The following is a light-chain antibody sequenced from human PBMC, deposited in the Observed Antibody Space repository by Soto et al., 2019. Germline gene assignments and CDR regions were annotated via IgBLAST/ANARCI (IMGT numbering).Light chain of an antibody. Sequence: ETVLTQSPATLSLSPGENATLSCRASQSIRNYLAWYQQKPGQSPRLLIYDASNRATGIPARFSGSGSGTDFILTISSLEPEDSGVYYCQQRNDWVTFGGGTKVDIK. J-gene: IGKJ4*01. CDR2: DAS. CDR3: QQRNDWVT. CDR1: QSIRNY. V-gene: IGKV3-11*01.